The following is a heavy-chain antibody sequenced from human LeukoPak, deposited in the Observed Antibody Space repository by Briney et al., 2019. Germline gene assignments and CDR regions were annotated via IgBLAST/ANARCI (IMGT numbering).Heavy chain of an antibody. CDR2: IIPFFHTT. V-gene: IGHV1-69*05. Sequence: SVKVSCKASGGTLRMYGINWVRQAPGQGLEWLGGIIPFFHTTFYAQKFQGRVTITTDESTSTAYMELSNLISDDTALYYCARGPFEPRIRGLCSGGSRWFDYWGQGTLLTVSS. CDR3: ARGPFEPRIRGLCSGGSRWFDY. D-gene: IGHD2-15*01. J-gene: IGHJ4*02. CDR1: GGTLRMYG.